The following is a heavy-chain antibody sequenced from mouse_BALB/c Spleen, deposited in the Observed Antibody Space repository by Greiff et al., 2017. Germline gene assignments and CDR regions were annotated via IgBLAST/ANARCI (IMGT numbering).Heavy chain of an antibody. D-gene: IGHD2-4*01. CDR3: ARHSYDYAPFDY. Sequence: DVKLVESGGGLVKPGGSLKLSCAASGFTFSSYAMSWVRQTPEKRLEWVATISSGGSYTYYPDSVKGRFTISRDNAKNTLYLQMSSLRSEDTAMYYCARHSYDYAPFDYWGQGNTLTVSS. V-gene: IGHV5-9-3*01. J-gene: IGHJ2*01. CDR2: ISSGGSYT. CDR1: GFTFSSYA.